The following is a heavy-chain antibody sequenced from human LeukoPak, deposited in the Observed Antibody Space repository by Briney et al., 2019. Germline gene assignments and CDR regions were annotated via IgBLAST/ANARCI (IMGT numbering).Heavy chain of an antibody. Sequence: ASVKVSCKVSGYTLTELSMHWVRQAPGKGLEWMGGFDPEEGETIYAQKFQGRVTMTEDTSTDTAYMELSSLRSEDTAVYYCATGFRGYSGYGDHWGQGTLVTVSS. CDR1: GYTLTELS. CDR2: FDPEEGET. D-gene: IGHD5-12*01. J-gene: IGHJ4*02. V-gene: IGHV1-24*01. CDR3: ATGFRGYSGYGDH.